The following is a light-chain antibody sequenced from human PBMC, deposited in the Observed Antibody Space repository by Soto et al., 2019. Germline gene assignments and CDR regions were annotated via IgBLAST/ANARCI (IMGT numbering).Light chain of an antibody. CDR2: FNN. CDR3: ASWDDGLDGHV. CDR1: SSNIGGNT. Sequence: QSVLTQPPSASGTPGQRVTISCSGSSSNIGGNTVNWYQQLPGTAPKLLIFFNNQRPSGVPDRFSGSKSGTSASLAISGLQSEDEADYYCASWDDGLDGHVFGTGTKVTVL. V-gene: IGLV1-44*01. J-gene: IGLJ1*01.